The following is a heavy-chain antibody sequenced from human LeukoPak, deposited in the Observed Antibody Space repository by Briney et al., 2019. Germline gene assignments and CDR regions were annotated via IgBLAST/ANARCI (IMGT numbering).Heavy chain of an antibody. Sequence: SETLSLTCTVSGYSISSGYYWGWIRQPPGKGLEWIGSIYHSGSTYYNPSLKSRVTISVDTSTNQFSLKLSSVTAADTAVYYCARDLGRGFYWGQGTLVTVSS. CDR2: IYHSGST. CDR3: ARDLGRGFY. CDR1: GYSISSGYY. V-gene: IGHV4-38-2*02. J-gene: IGHJ4*02. D-gene: IGHD3-10*01.